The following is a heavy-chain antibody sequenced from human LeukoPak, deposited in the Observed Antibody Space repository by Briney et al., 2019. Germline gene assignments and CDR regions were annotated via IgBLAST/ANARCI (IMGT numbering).Heavy chain of an antibody. J-gene: IGHJ4*02. CDR2: INHSGST. V-gene: IGHV4-34*01. CDR3: ARIPCPGPPYYGSGSYYRDY. D-gene: IGHD3-10*01. CDR1: GGSFSGYY. Sequence: SETLSLTCTVYGGSFSGYYWSWIRQPPGKGLEWIGEINHSGSTNYNPSLKSRVTISVDTSKNQFSLKLSSVTAADTAVYYCARIPCPGPPYYGSGSYYRDYWGQGTLVTVSS.